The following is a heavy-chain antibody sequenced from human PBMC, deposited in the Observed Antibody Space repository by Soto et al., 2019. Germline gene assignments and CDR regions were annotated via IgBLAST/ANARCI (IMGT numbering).Heavy chain of an antibody. D-gene: IGHD1-7*01. CDR3: AKDPGWNYWFDP. V-gene: IGHV3-23*01. Sequence: GGSLRLSCAASGFTFSTYAIAWVRQAPGKGLEWVSEISGSGGSTYYADSVKGRFTISRDNSKNTLYLQMNSLRAEDTAVYYCAKDPGWNYWFDPWGQGTLVTVSS. J-gene: IGHJ5*02. CDR1: GFTFSTYA. CDR2: ISGSGGST.